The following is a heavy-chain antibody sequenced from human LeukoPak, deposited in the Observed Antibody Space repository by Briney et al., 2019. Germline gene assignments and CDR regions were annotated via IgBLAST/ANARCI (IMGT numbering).Heavy chain of an antibody. D-gene: IGHD1-26*01. J-gene: IGHJ5*02. CDR1: GGSVSSGSYY. CDR2: IYYSGST. CDR3: ARSRAFNSGAFDP. Sequence: PSETLSLTCTVSGGSVSSGSYYWSWIRQPPGKGLEWIGYIYYSGSTNYNPSLKSRVTISVDTSKNQFSLKLSSVTAADTAVYYCARSRAFNSGAFDPWGQGSLITVSS. V-gene: IGHV4-61*01.